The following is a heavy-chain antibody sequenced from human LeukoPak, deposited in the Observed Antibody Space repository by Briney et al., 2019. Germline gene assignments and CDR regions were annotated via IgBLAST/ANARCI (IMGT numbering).Heavy chain of an antibody. CDR3: AIFREIVVVTANYNWFDP. CDR2: FDPEDGET. D-gene: IGHD2-21*02. J-gene: IGHJ5*02. CDR1: GYTLTELS. Sequence: ASVKVSCKVSGYTLTELSMHWVRQAPGKGLEWMGGFDPEDGETIYAQKFQGRVTMTEDTSTDTAYMELSSLRSEDTAVYYCAIFREIVVVTANYNWFDPWGQGTLVTVSS. V-gene: IGHV1-24*01.